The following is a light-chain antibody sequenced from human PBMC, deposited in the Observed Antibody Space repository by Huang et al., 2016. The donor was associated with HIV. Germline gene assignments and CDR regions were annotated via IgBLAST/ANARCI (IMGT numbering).Light chain of an antibody. V-gene: IGKV3-15*01. CDR1: QSVNNK. J-gene: IGKJ1*01. CDR3: QQYNNWPPWT. Sequence: EVVMTQSPVTLSVSPGERATLSCRASQSVNNKVAWFQRKPGQAPRLLIHDASIRATGIPDRFSGSGSGTEFTLTISSLQSEDFAVYYCQQYNNWPPWTFGQGTKVEIK. CDR2: DAS.